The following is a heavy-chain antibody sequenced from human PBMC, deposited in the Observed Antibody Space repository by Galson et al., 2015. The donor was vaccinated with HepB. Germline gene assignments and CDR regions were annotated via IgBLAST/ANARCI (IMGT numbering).Heavy chain of an antibody. CDR3: ARRAAGNYDFWSFDY. J-gene: IGHJ4*02. CDR1: GGSISSYY. Sequence: ETLSLTCSVSGGSISSYYWSWIRQPPGRGLQWIGYISYSGSTIYNPSLKSRVTISVDTSKNQFSLKLTSVTAADTAVYYCARRAAGNYDFWSFDYWGQGTLVTVSS. CDR2: ISYSGST. V-gene: IGHV4-59*08. D-gene: IGHD3-3*01.